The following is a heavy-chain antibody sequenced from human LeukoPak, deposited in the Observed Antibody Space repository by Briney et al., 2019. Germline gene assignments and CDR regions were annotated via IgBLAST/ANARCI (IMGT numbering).Heavy chain of an antibody. CDR1: GGSISSSNW. V-gene: IGHV4-4*02. CDR3: ARDIAGARGVNSLGDAFDV. Sequence: YPSETLSLTCAVSGGSISSSNWWSWVRQPPGKGLEWIGEIYHSGSTNYNPSLKSRVTISVDKSKNQLSLKLSSVTAADTAVYYCARDIAGARGVNSLGDAFDVWAKGQWSLSLQ. CDR2: IYHSGST. D-gene: IGHD3-10*01. J-gene: IGHJ3*01.